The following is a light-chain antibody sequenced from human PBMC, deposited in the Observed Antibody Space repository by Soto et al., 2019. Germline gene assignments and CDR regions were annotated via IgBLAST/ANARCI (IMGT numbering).Light chain of an antibody. V-gene: IGLV2-14*01. CDR3: SSYTSSTSYV. CDR2: EVS. Sequence: QSALTQPASVSGSPGQSITISCTGTSSDVGGYNFASWYQQHPGKAPKLMISEVSNRPSGVSIRFSGSKSGNTASLTISGLQAYDEADYYCSSYTSSTSYVFGTGTKLTVL. J-gene: IGLJ1*01. CDR1: SSDVGGYNF.